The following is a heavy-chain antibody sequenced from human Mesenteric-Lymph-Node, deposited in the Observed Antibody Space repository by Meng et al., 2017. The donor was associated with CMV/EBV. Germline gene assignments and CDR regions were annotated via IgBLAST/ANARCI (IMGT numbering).Heavy chain of an antibody. Sequence: GESLKISCAASGFSFSDYYMSWIRQAPGKGLEWVSYISTSGSIVNYADSVKGRFTISRDNAKNSLYLQMNSLRADDTAVYYCARSSHHTYCSSTSCYTGRYPNWFDPWGQGTLVTVSS. J-gene: IGHJ5*02. V-gene: IGHV3-11*01. CDR2: ISTSGSIV. CDR1: GFSFSDYY. D-gene: IGHD2-2*02. CDR3: ARSSHHTYCSSTSCYTGRYPNWFDP.